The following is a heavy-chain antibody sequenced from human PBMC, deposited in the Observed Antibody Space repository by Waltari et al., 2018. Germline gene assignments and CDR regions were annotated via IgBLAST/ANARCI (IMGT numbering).Heavy chain of an antibody. CDR1: GFTFSSYG. CDR3: LITMIVVVRTPFDY. Sequence: QVQLVESGGGVVQPGGSLRLSCAASGFTFSSYGMHWVRQAPGKGLGWVAVIRYDGRNKYYADSVKCRFTSSRDNSKNTLYLQMNSLRAEDTAVYYCLITMIVVVRTPFDYWGQGTLVTVSS. V-gene: IGHV3-30*02. CDR2: IRYDGRNK. J-gene: IGHJ4*02. D-gene: IGHD3-22*01.